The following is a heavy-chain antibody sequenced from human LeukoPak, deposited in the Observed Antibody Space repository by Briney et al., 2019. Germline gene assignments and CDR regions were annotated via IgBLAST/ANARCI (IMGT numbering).Heavy chain of an antibody. J-gene: IGHJ3*01. CDR3: AKDRRGNWNYVGAFDV. D-gene: IGHD1-7*01. CDR1: GFTVSSNY. V-gene: IGHV3-66*01. Sequence: GGSLRLSCTASGFTVSSNYMSWVRQAPGKGLEWVSVIYSGGSTYYADSVKGRFTISRDNSKNTLYLQMNSLRAEDTAVYYCAKDRRGNWNYVGAFDVWGQGTMVTVSS. CDR2: IYSGGST.